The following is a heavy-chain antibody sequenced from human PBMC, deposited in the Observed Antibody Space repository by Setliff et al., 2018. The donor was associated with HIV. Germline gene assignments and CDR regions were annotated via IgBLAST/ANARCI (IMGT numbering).Heavy chain of an antibody. D-gene: IGHD6-13*01. CDR3: ARDGGYSSSWGDYYYYYMDV. J-gene: IGHJ6*03. Sequence: KVSCKASGGTFSSYAISWVRQAPGQGLEWMGGIIPILGIANYAQKFQGRVTITTDESTSTAYMELSSLRSEDTAVYYCARDGGYSSSWGDYYYYYMDVWGKGTTVTVSS. CDR2: IIPILGIA. V-gene: IGHV1-69*05. CDR1: GGTFSSYA.